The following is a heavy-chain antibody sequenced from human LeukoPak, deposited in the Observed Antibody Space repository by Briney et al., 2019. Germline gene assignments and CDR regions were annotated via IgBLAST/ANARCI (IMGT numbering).Heavy chain of an antibody. CDR2: IYPGDSDT. V-gene: IGHV5-51*01. CDR3: ARPTDYYDSSPGSY. CDR1: GYSFTSYW. D-gene: IGHD3-22*01. J-gene: IGHJ4*02. Sequence: GESLKISCKGSGYSFTSYWIGWVRQMPGKGLGWMGIIYPGDSDTRYSPSFQGQVTISADKSISTAYLQWSSPKASDTAMYYCARPTDYYDSSPGSYWGQGTLVTVSS.